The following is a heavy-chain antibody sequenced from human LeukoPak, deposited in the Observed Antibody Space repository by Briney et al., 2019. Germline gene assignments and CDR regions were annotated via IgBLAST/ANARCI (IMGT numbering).Heavy chain of an antibody. CDR1: GYFFTSYW. V-gene: IGHV5-51*01. CDR2: IYPGDSDT. D-gene: IGHD3-10*01. J-gene: IGHJ3*02. Sequence: GESLKISCKGSGYFFTSYWIAWVRQMPGKGLEWMGIIYPGDSDTRYSPSFQGQVSMSADKSISTAYLQWSSLKASDTAMYYCARSYGSGSYGGAFDIWGQGTMVTVSS. CDR3: ARSYGSGSYGGAFDI.